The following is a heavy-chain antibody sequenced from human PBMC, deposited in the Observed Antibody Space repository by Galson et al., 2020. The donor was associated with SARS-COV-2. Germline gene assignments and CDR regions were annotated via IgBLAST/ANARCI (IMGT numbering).Heavy chain of an antibody. V-gene: IGHV3-23*01. CDR2: ISGSSAGT. Sequence: GESPKISCAASGFTFSTHAMSWARQAPGKGLEWVSTISGSSAGTYYADSVKGRFTISRDNFKNTLYLQMNNLRAEDTAVYFCDGADYWGQGTLVTVSS. D-gene: IGHD3-16*01. J-gene: IGHJ4*02. CDR3: DGADY. CDR1: GFTFSTHA.